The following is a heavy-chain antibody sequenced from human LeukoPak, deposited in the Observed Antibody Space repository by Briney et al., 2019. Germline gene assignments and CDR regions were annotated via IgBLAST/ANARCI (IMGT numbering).Heavy chain of an antibody. CDR1: GFTFSDYY. V-gene: IGHV3-11*04. J-gene: IGHJ4*02. D-gene: IGHD3-22*01. CDR2: ISSSGSTI. Sequence: GGSLRLSCAASGFTFSDYYMSWIRQAPGKGLEWVSYISSSGSTIYYADSVKGRFTISRDNAKNSLYLQMNSLRAEDTAVYYCASDNYYDSSGYLGYWGQGTLVTVSS. CDR3: ASDNYYDSSGYLGY.